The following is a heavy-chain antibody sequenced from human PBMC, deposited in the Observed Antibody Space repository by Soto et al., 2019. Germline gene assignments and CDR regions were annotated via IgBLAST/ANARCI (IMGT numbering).Heavy chain of an antibody. D-gene: IGHD6-19*01. Sequence: QVQLVQSGAEVKKPGASVKVSCKASGYTFTSYDIIWVRQATGQGLEWMGWMNPSTGNTDSAEKFQGRLTMTRNTSISTVYMELSSLSFEDTAVYYCASGRIIVAGGFDPWGQGTVVTVSS. J-gene: IGHJ5*02. CDR3: ASGRIIVAGGFDP. CDR1: GYTFTSYD. V-gene: IGHV1-8*01. CDR2: MNPSTGNT.